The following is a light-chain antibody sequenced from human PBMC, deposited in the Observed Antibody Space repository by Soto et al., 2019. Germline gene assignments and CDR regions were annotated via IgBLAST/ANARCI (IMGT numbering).Light chain of an antibody. J-gene: IGKJ2*01. Sequence: DIPMTQSPSTLSASVGDRVTITCRASQSIRTWLAWYQQKPGKAPKLLIYKASILESGVPSRFSGSGSGTEFTLTISSLQPDDFATYYCQQYNIYPYTFGQGTKLEIK. V-gene: IGKV1-5*03. CDR2: KAS. CDR1: QSIRTW. CDR3: QQYNIYPYT.